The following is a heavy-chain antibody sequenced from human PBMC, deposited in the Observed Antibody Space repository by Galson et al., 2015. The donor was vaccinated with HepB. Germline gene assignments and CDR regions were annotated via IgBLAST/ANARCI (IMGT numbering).Heavy chain of an antibody. V-gene: IGHV3-30*02. CDR2: IRYDGSNK. CDR1: GFTFSSYG. CDR3: ATQLRLGELSPHYYYYYGMDV. J-gene: IGHJ6*02. D-gene: IGHD3-16*02. Sequence: SLRLSCAASGFTFSSYGMHWVRQAPGKGLEWVAFIRYDGSNKYYADSVKGRFTISRDNSKNTLYLQMNSLRAEDTAVYYCATQLRLGELSPHYYYYYGMDVWGQGTTVTVSS.